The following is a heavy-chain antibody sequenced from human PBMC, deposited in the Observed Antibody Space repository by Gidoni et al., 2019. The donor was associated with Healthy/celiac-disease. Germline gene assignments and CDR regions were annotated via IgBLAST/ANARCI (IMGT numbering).Heavy chain of an antibody. CDR3: ARAKEFTMVRGVTLFPYGMDV. D-gene: IGHD3-10*01. V-gene: IGHV1-2*04. Sequence: QVQLVQSGAEVKKPGASEKVSCKASGYTFTGYYMHWGRQAPGQGLEWMGWINPNSGGTNYAQKFQGWVTMTRDTSISTAYMELSRLRSDDTAVYYCARAKEFTMVRGVTLFPYGMDVWGQGTTVTVSS. J-gene: IGHJ6*02. CDR1: GYTFTGYY. CDR2: INPNSGGT.